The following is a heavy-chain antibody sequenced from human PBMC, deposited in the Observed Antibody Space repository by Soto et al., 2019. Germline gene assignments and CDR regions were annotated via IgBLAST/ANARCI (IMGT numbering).Heavy chain of an antibody. CDR2: ISYDGSNK. D-gene: IGHD3-22*01. CDR1: GFTFSSYA. V-gene: IGHV3-30-3*01. Sequence: HPGGSLRLSCAASGFTFSSYAMHWVRQAPGKGLEWVAVISYDGSNKYYADSVKGRFTISRDNSKNTLYLQMNSLRAEDTAVYYCARENYYDSVQLDYWGQGTLVTVSS. CDR3: ARENYYDSVQLDY. J-gene: IGHJ4*02.